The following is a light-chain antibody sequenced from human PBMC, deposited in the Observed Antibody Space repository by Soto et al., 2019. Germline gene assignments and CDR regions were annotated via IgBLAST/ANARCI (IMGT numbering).Light chain of an antibody. CDR3: AAWDDSLSSAV. V-gene: IGLV1-47*01. CDR2: RNN. CDR1: SSNIGSNY. Sequence: QSVLTQPPSASGTPGQWVTISCSGSSSNIGSNYVYWYQQLPGTAPKLLIYRNNQRPSGVPDRFSGSKSGTSASLAISGLRSEDEADYYCAAWDDSLSSAVFGGGTQLTVL. J-gene: IGLJ7*01.